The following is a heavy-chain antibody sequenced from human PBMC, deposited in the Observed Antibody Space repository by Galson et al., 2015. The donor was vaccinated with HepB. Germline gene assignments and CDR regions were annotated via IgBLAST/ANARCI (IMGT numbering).Heavy chain of an antibody. V-gene: IGHV3-11*05. D-gene: IGHD6-19*01. CDR2: ISSSSSYT. J-gene: IGHJ5*02. CDR1: GFTVSDYY. CDR3: ARDSGQWLVRGWFDP. Sequence: SLRLSCAASGFTVSDYYMSWIRQAPGKGLEWVSYISSSSSYTNYADSVKGRFTISRDNAKNSLYLQMNSLRADDTAVYYCARDSGQWLVRGWFDPWGQGTLVTVSS.